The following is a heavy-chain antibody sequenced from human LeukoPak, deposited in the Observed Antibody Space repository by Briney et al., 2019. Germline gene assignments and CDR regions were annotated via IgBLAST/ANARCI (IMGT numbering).Heavy chain of an antibody. CDR1: GFTFSDYY. CDR2: ISSSGSTI. J-gene: IGHJ3*02. CDR3: ARDCSSTSCFDAFDI. D-gene: IGHD2-2*01. V-gene: IGHV3-11*04. Sequence: GGSLRLSCAASGFTFSDYYMSWIRQAPGKGLEWVSYISSSGSTIYYADSVKGRFTISRDSAKNSLYLQMNSLRAEDTAVYYCARDCSSTSCFDAFDIWGQGTMVTVSS.